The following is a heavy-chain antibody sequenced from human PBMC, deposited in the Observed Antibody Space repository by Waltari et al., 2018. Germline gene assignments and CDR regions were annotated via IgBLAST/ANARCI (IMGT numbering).Heavy chain of an antibody. CDR3: AGGGSSGWHNFDY. CDR1: EFTVSSNY. D-gene: IGHD6-19*01. V-gene: IGHV3-53*01. Sequence: EVQLVESGGGLIQPGGSLRLSCAASEFTVSSNYMSWVRQAPGKGLEWVSVIYSGGSTNYADSVKGRFSISRDNAKNTLYLQMNSLRAEDTAVYYCAGGGSSGWHNFDYWGQGTLVTVSS. J-gene: IGHJ4*02. CDR2: IYSGGST.